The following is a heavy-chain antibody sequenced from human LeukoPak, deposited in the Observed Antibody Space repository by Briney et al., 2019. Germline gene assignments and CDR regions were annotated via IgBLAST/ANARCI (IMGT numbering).Heavy chain of an antibody. CDR3: ARALPRSGYDLDYFDY. V-gene: IGHV4-61*02. J-gene: IGHJ4*02. CDR2: IYTSGST. CDR1: GYSISSGYY. Sequence: PSETLSLTCTVSGYSISSGYYWSWIRQPAGKGLEWIGRIYTSGSTNYNPSLKSRVTISVDTSKNQFSLKLSSVTAADTAVYYCARALPRSGYDLDYFDYWGQGTLVTVSS. D-gene: IGHD3-16*01.